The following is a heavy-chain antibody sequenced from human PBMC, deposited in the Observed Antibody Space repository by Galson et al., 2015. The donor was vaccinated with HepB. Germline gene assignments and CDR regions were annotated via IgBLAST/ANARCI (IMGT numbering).Heavy chain of an antibody. V-gene: IGHV3-30*18. CDR3: AKVTGSSWYALDY. CDR2: ISYDGSDK. D-gene: IGHD6-13*01. J-gene: IGHJ4*02. Sequence: SLRLSCAASGFTFSSYAMHWVRQAPGKGMEWVAVISYDGSDKFYADSVRGRLTISRDNSKNTLYLQINSLRAEDTAVYYCAKVTGSSWYALDYWGQGTLVTVSS. CDR1: GFTFSSYA.